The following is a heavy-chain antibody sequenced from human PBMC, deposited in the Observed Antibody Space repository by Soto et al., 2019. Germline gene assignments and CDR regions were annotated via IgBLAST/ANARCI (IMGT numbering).Heavy chain of an antibody. CDR1: GGTFSSYA. CDR3: ARDRSRLGGYGMDV. CDR2: IIPIFGTA. J-gene: IGHJ6*02. V-gene: IGHV1-69*01. D-gene: IGHD2-2*01. Sequence: QVQLVQSGAEVKKPGSSVKVSCKASGGTFSSYAISWVRQAPAQGLEWMGGIIPIFGTANYAQKFQGRVTITADESTSTAYMELSSLRSEDTAVYYCARDRSRLGGYGMDVWGQGPTVTVSS.